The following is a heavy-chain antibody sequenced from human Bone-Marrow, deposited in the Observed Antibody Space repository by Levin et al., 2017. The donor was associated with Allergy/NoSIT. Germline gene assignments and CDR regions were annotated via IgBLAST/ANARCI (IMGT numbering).Heavy chain of an antibody. CDR2: IYHSGRT. CDR3: ARARWDSSGWYYFDH. V-gene: IGHV4-59*01. J-gene: IGHJ4*02. D-gene: IGHD6-19*01. CDR1: GGSISGYY. Sequence: PSETLSLTCTVSGGSISGYYWSWIRQPPGKGLEWIGYIYHSGRTKYNSSLKSRVIISEDTSKNQFSLKLTSVTAADTAVYFCARARWDSSGWYYFDHWGQGTLVTVSS.